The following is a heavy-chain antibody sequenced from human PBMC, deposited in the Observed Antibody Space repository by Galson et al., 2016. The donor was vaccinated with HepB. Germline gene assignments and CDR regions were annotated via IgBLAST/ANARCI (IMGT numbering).Heavy chain of an antibody. CDR1: GYTFTRYT. V-gene: IGHV1-3*01. Sequence: SVKVSCKASGYTFTRYTMHWVRQAPGQRLEWMGWINAGNGNTKYSQKFQGRVTITRDTSASIAYMELSSLRSEDTAVYYCARPLCFGELPDESFFDYWGQGTLVTVSS. CDR3: ARPLCFGELPDESFFDY. CDR2: INAGNGNT. D-gene: IGHD3-10*01. J-gene: IGHJ4*02.